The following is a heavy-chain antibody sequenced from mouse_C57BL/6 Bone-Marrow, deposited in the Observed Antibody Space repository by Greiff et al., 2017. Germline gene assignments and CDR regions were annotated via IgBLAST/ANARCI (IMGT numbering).Heavy chain of an antibody. J-gene: IGHJ2*01. D-gene: IGHD2-3*01. CDR1: GYTFTSYW. Sequence: QVQLQQSGAELAKPGASVKLSCKASGYTFTSYWMHWVKQRPGQGLEWIGYINPSSGYTKYNQKFKDKAPLTADKSSSTAYMQLSSLTYEDSAVYYCARWLLRGGYYWGQGTTLTVSS. V-gene: IGHV1-7*01. CDR2: INPSSGYT. CDR3: ARWLLRGGYY.